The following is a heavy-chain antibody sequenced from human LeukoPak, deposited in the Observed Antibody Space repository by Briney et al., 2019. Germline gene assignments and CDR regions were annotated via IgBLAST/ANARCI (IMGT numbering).Heavy chain of an antibody. CDR2: ISSSSSYI. V-gene: IGHV3-21*01. D-gene: IGHD1-14*01. Sequence: PGGSLRLSCAASGFTFSSYSMNWVRQAPGKGLEWVSSISSSSSYIYYADSVKGRFTISRDNAKNSLYLQMNSLRAEDTAVYYCARSKPRGINGMDVWGQGTTVTVSS. CDR3: ARSKPRGINGMDV. CDR1: GFTFSSYS. J-gene: IGHJ6*02.